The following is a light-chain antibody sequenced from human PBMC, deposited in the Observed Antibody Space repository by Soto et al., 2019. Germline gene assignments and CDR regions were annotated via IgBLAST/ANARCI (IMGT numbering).Light chain of an antibody. CDR2: DAS. Sequence: VMNQSPATLSVSTGERVTFSCRASQSVTTNLAWYQHKPGQSPRLLISDASTGASGIPPRFSGSGSGTEFTLTIDRLQSADFAVYYCQQYDRWPVTFGGGTKVDIK. CDR1: QSVTTN. J-gene: IGKJ4*01. CDR3: QQYDRWPVT. V-gene: IGKV3-15*01.